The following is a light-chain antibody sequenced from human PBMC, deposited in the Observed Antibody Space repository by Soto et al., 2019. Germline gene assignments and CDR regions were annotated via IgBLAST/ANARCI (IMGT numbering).Light chain of an antibody. CDR1: QSVSSSY. CDR2: GSS. CDR3: QQYGSSPRT. J-gene: IGKJ1*01. V-gene: IGKV3-20*01. Sequence: EIVMTQSPAALSVSPGERATLSCRASQSVSSSYLAWYQQKPGQAPRLRIYGSSSRATGIPDRFSCSGSGTDFTLTISRLEPEDFAVYYCQQYGSSPRTFGQGTKVDI.